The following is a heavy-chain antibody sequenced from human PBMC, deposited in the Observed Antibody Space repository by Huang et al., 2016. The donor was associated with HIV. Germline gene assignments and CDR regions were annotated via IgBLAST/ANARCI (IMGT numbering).Heavy chain of an antibody. V-gene: IGHV3-21*01. J-gene: IGHJ3*02. Sequence: EVQLVESGGSLVKPGGSLRLSCAASGVTFRSYSMNWVRQAPGKGLQWVSSISSSSNYIYYAESGKGRFTISRDNAKNSRYLQMNSLRAEDTAVYNCARWGGSAFDAFDIWGQGTMVTVAS. CDR1: GVTFRSYS. CDR2: ISSSSNYI. CDR3: ARWGGSAFDAFDI. D-gene: IGHD2-15*01.